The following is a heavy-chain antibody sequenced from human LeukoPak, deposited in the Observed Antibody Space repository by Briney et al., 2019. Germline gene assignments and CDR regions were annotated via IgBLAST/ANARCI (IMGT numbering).Heavy chain of an antibody. J-gene: IGHJ4*02. D-gene: IGHD3-10*01. CDR1: GFTFNSYA. CDR2: ISGRGDST. CDR3: AKTYYYGSGTFSFDH. Sequence: PGGSLRPSCAASGFTFNSYAMTWVRQAPGKGLEWVSGISGRGDSTYYADSVKGRFTISRDNSKNMVYMQMNSLTAEDTALYYCAKTYYYGSGTFSFDHWGQGTQVTVSS. V-gene: IGHV3-23*01.